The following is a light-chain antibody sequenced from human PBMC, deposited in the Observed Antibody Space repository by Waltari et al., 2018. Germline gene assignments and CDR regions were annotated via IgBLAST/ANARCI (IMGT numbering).Light chain of an antibody. Sequence: EIVLTQSPATLSLSQGDRATLSCRASQSVARYLAWYQQKPGQAPRLHIYDASNRATGIPARFSGSGSGTDFTLTISGLEPDDFAVYFCQQRGNSPTTFGQGTRLEI. CDR1: QSVARY. J-gene: IGKJ5*01. CDR2: DAS. V-gene: IGKV3-11*01. CDR3: QQRGNSPTT.